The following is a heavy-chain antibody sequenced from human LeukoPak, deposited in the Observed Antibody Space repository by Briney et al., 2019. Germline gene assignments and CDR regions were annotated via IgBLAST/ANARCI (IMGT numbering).Heavy chain of an antibody. D-gene: IGHD4-23*01. J-gene: IGHJ4*02. V-gene: IGHV1-69*05. CDR3: AAETMVVTPYYFDY. Sequence: GASVKVSCKASGGTFSSYAISWVRQAPGQGLEWMGRIIPIFGTASYAQKFQGRVTITTDESTSTAYMELSSLRSEDTAVYYCAAETMVVTPYYFDYWGQGTLVTVSS. CDR1: GGTFSSYA. CDR2: IIPIFGTA.